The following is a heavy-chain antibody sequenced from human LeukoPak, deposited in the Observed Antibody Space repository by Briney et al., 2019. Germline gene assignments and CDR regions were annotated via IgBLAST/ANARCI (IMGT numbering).Heavy chain of an antibody. J-gene: IGHJ5*02. Sequence: GGSLRLSCAASGFTFSSYSMNWVRQAPGKGLEWVSSISSSSYIYYADSVKGRFTISRDNAKNSLYLQMDSLRAEDTAVYYCARDSCSGGSCYPNWFDPWGQGTLVTVSS. V-gene: IGHV3-21*01. CDR3: ARDSCSGGSCYPNWFDP. D-gene: IGHD2-15*01. CDR2: ISSSSYI. CDR1: GFTFSSYS.